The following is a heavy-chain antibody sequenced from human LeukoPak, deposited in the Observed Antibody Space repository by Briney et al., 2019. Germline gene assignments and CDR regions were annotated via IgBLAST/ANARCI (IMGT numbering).Heavy chain of an antibody. CDR2: ISFSGDNT. V-gene: IGHV3-23*01. J-gene: IGHJ4*02. CDR3: ARDRSIASDY. Sequence: GGSLRLSCAASGFTFRDSAMSWVRQAPGKGLEWVSLISFSGDNTYYTDSVKGRFTISRDNSKDTLYLQMNSLRAEDTAVYYCARDRSIASDYWGQGTLVTVSS. D-gene: IGHD6-6*01. CDR1: GFTFRDSA.